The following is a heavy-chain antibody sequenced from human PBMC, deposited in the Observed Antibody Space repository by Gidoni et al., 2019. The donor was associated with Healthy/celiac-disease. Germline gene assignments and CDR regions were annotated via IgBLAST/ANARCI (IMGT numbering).Heavy chain of an antibody. V-gene: IGHV4-31*03. CDR2: IYYSGST. D-gene: IGHD6-13*01. CDR1: GCSISSGGYY. Sequence: QVQLQESGPGLVKPSQTLSLTCTVSGCSISSGGYYWSWLRQHPGKGLEWIGYIYYSGSTYYNPSRKSRVTISVDTSKNQFSLKLSSVTAADTAVYYCARAQAAAGRRGVDYWGQGTLVTVSS. J-gene: IGHJ4*02. CDR3: ARAQAAAGRRGVDY.